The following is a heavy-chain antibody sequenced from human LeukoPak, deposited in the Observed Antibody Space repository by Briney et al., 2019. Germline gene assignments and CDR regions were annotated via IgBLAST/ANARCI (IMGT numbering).Heavy chain of an antibody. CDR2: INPNSGGT. CDR1: GYTFTGYY. Sequence: ASVKVSCKASGYTFTGYYMHWVRQAPGQGLEWMGWINPNSGGTNYAQKFQGRVTMTRDTSISTAYMELSRLRSDDTAVYYCARVSYSSSWYSQTFDYWGQGTLVTVSS. D-gene: IGHD6-13*01. CDR3: ARVSYSSSWYSQTFDY. V-gene: IGHV1-2*02. J-gene: IGHJ4*02.